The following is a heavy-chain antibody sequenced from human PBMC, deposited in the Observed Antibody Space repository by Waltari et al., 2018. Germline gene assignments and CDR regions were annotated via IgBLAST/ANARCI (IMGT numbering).Heavy chain of an antibody. J-gene: IGHJ6*02. D-gene: IGHD3-16*01. CDR1: GGSISSYY. V-gene: IGHV4-59*01. CDR2: IYYSGST. CDR3: ARDPMGGPQHYYYGMDV. Sequence: QVQLQESGPGLVKPSETLSLTCTVSGGSISSYYWSWIRQPPGKGLEWIGYIYYSGSTNYNPSLKSLVTIAVDTSKNQFSLKLSSVTAADTAVYYCARDPMGGPQHYYYGMDVWGQGTTVTVSS.